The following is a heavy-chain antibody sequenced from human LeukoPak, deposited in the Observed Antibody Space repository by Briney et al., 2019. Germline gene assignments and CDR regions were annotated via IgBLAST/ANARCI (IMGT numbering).Heavy chain of an antibody. J-gene: IGHJ4*02. CDR3: TTEMDTAIYY. V-gene: IGHV3-15*01. CDR2: IRGETDGGTT. D-gene: IGHD5-18*01. CDR1: GFTFSYAW. Sequence: GGSLRLSCAASGFTFSYAWMTWVRQAPGKGLEWVGRIRGETDGGTTDYAAPVKGRFTISSDDSKNTLYLQMDSLRTEDTAVYYCTTEMDTAIYYWGQGTPVTVSS.